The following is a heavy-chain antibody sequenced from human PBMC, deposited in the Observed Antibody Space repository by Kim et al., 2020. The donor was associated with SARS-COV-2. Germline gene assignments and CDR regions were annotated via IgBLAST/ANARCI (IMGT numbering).Heavy chain of an antibody. CDR3: TRQYFDSSGFWNWYFDL. D-gene: IGHD3-22*01. V-gene: IGHV4-39*01. CDR2: IYYRGST. Sequence: SETLSLTCTVSGASITSSTYYWGWIRQPPGKALEWIATIYYRGSTYYNPSLNSRVTISVDTSKNQFSLNLISVTAADTAVYYCTRQYFDSSGFWNWYFDLWGRGTLVTVSA. J-gene: IGHJ2*01. CDR1: GASITSSTYY.